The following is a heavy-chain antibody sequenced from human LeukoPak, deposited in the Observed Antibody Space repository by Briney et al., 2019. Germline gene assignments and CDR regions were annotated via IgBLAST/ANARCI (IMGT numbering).Heavy chain of an antibody. J-gene: IGHJ3*02. CDR2: IIPIFGTA. V-gene: IGHV1-69*13. CDR3: ARDQPPINAFDI. Sequence: ASVKVSCKASGYTFTSYAISWVRQAPGQGLEWMGGIIPIFGTANYAQKFQGRVTITADESTSTAYMELSSLRSEDTAVYYCARDQPPINAFDIWGQGTMVTVSS. CDR1: GYTFTSYA.